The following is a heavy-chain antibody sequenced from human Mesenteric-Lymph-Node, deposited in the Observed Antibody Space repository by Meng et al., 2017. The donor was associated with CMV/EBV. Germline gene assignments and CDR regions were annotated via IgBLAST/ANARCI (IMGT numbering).Heavy chain of an antibody. CDR3: ARGRVRVPAAMGGGSYYYYGMDV. J-gene: IGHJ6*02. D-gene: IGHD2-2*01. CDR1: GGSFSGYY. CDR2: INRSGST. V-gene: IGHV4-34*01. Sequence: GSLRLSCAVYGGSFSGYYWSWIRQPPGKGLEWIGEINRSGSTNYNPSLKSRVTISVDTSKNQFSLKLSSVTAADTAVYYCARGRVRVPAAMGGGSYYYYGMDVWGQGTTVTVSS.